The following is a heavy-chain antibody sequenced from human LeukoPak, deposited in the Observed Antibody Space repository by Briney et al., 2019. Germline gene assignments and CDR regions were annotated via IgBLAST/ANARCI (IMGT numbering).Heavy chain of an antibody. CDR1: GFTFSSYS. CDR2: ISSSSSTI. V-gene: IGHV3-48*01. Sequence: QPGGSLRLSCAASGFTFSSYSMNWVRQAPGMGLEWVSYISSSSSTIYYADSVKGRFTISRDNAKNSLYLQMNSLRAEDTAVYYCARSIPEGPSRDYYYYMDVWGKGTTVTVSS. CDR3: ARSIPEGPSRDYYYYMDV. J-gene: IGHJ6*03. D-gene: IGHD1-14*01.